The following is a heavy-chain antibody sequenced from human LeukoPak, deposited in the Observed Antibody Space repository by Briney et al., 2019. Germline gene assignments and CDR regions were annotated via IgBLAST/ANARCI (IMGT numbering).Heavy chain of an antibody. V-gene: IGHV1-8*01. J-gene: IGHJ5*02. D-gene: IGHD7-27*01. CDR3: ARGLTGDYTNWFDP. CDR1: GYTFTSYD. CDR2: MNPNSGNT. Sequence: GASVKVSCKASGYTFTSYDINWVRQATGQGLEWMGWMNPNSGNTGYAQKFQGRVTMTRNTSMSTAYMELSSLRSEDTAVYYCARGLTGDYTNWFDPWGQGTLVTVSS.